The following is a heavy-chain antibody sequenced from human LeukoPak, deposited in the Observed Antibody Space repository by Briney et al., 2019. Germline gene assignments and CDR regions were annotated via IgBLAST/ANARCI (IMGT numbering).Heavy chain of an antibody. J-gene: IGHJ4*02. V-gene: IGHV4-59*01. D-gene: IGHD2-8*01. CDR3: TRVVNGGHFDY. Sequence: SETLSLTCSVSGAFINDYYWTWIRQPPGKGLEWIGYVYHTGTSGYHPSLKSRVAMSLDTSKNQVSLKLRSVTAADTAVYFCTRVVNGGHFDYWGQGTLVTVSS. CDR1: GAFINDYY. CDR2: VYHTGTS.